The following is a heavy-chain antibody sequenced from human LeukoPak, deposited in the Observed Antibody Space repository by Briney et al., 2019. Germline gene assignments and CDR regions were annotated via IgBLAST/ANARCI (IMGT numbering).Heavy chain of an antibody. CDR3: ARDEYYYGSGSYYNLDY. D-gene: IGHD3-10*01. Sequence: ASVKVSCKASGYTFTGYYMHWVRQAPGQGLEWMGWINPNSGGTNYAQKFQGRVTMTRDTSISTAYMELSSLRSEDTAVYYCARDEYYYGSGSYYNLDYWGQGTLVTVSS. CDR2: INPNSGGT. J-gene: IGHJ4*02. V-gene: IGHV1-2*02. CDR1: GYTFTGYY.